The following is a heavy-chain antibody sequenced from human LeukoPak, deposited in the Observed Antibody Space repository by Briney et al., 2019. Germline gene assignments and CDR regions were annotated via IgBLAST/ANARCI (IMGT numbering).Heavy chain of an antibody. CDR1: GRTFRRYA. V-gene: IGHV1-69*13. J-gene: IGHJ4*02. CDR2: IIPVFDTA. D-gene: IGHD2-2*01. Sequence: GVSVKVFCKVSGRTFRRYAIRWVRQARGQGREGMGGIIPVFDTANYAQKFQASVPITADASTFTAYMKLTSLSSKDTAVYYCTRLQINRAVGYCSTTSCLNYYFDYWGQGTLVTVSS. CDR3: TRLQINRAVGYCSTTSCLNYYFDY.